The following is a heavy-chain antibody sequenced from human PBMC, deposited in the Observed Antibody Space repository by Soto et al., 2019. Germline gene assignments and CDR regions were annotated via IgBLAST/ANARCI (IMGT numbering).Heavy chain of an antibody. Sequence: SETLSLTCTISGGSITSYYWSWIRQPAGKGLEWIGRTYITGDSNYSPSLKSRVTMSLDTSKNQFSLKLSSVTAADTAVYYCACHGRRCRYYARREYYYYGMDVWGQGTTVTVSS. D-gene: IGHD3-10*01. CDR3: ACHGRRCRYYARREYYYYGMDV. J-gene: IGHJ6*01. CDR2: TYITGDS. V-gene: IGHV4-4*07. CDR1: GGSITSYY.